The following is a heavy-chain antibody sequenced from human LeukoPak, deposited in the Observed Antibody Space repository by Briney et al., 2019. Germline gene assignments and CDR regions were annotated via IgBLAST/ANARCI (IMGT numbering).Heavy chain of an antibody. Sequence: SETLSLTCTVSGGSISSYYWSWIRQPPGKGLEWIGYIYYSGSTYYNPSLKSRVTISVDTSKNQFSLKLSSVTAADTAVYYCARVVDTAMVVFDYWGQGTLVTVSS. V-gene: IGHV4-59*08. J-gene: IGHJ4*02. CDR2: IYYSGST. CDR1: GGSISSYY. CDR3: ARVVDTAMVVFDY. D-gene: IGHD5-18*01.